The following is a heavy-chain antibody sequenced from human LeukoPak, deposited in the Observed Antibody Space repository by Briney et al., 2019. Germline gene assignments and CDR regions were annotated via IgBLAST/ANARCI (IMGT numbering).Heavy chain of an antibody. CDR1: GGSISSYY. J-gene: IGHJ6*03. D-gene: IGHD6-19*01. CDR3: ARWPSGWSNYYYYYYMDV. CDR2: IYYSGSA. Sequence: KPSETLSLTCTVSGGSISSYYWSWIRQPPGKGLEWIGYIYYSGSANYNPSLKSRVTISVDTSKNQFSLKLSSVTAADTAVYYCARWPSGWSNYYYYYYMDVWGKGTTVTVSS. V-gene: IGHV4-59*01.